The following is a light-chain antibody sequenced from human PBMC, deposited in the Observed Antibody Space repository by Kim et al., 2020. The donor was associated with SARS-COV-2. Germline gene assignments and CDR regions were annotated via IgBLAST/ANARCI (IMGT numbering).Light chain of an antibody. CDR3: QAWDNTWV. CDR2: QDT. Sequence: VSGSPGPTVTITCSGDKLGEKYSSWYQQQPGQAPVLVIYQDTKRPSGIPERFAGSNSGNTATLTISGAQAMDEADYYCQAWDNTWVFGGGTQLTVL. J-gene: IGLJ3*02. CDR1: KLGEKY. V-gene: IGLV3-1*01.